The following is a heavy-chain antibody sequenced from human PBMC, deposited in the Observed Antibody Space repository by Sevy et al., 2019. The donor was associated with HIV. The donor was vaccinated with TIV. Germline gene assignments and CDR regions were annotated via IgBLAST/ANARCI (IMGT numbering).Heavy chain of an antibody. Sequence: GGSLRLSCAASGFSFYDYSMSWIRQAPGKGLEWVATLSFGCGKINYADSVKGRFTISRDNSKNSVSLQMDNLRVEETALYYCAREGCTRPHDYWGQGTRVTVSS. D-gene: IGHD2-8*01. J-gene: IGHJ4*02. CDR1: GFSFYDYS. CDR3: AREGCTRPHDY. CDR2: LSFGCGKI. V-gene: IGHV3-23*01.